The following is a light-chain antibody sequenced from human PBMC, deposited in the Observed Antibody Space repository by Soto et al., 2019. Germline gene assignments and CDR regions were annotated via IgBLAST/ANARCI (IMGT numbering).Light chain of an antibody. J-gene: IGLJ1*01. CDR3: QCYYSSLSGYYV. V-gene: IGLV1-40*01. CDR2: GNS. Sequence: QSVLTQPPSVSGAPGQRVTISCTGSSSNIGADYVVQWYQQLAGTAPKLLFYGNSNRPSGVPDRFSGSKSGTPASLAITGLQAEDEADDYCQCYYSSLSGYYVFGTGTKVTVL. CDR1: SSNIGADYV.